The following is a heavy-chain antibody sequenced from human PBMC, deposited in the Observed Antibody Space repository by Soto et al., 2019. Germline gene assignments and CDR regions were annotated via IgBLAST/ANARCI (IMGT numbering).Heavy chain of an antibody. J-gene: IGHJ4*02. CDR2: IWYDGSDE. Sequence: VESGGGVVQPGGSLRLSCVASGFTFTEYAMHWVRQAPGKGLEWVAVIWYDGSDEKYADSVRGRFTISRDDSKNTVSLQMNSLSVEDTAVYYCVGSGTSYLDYWGQGSRVTVSS. D-gene: IGHD3-10*01. CDR3: VGSGTSYLDY. CDR1: GFTFTEYA. V-gene: IGHV3-33*01.